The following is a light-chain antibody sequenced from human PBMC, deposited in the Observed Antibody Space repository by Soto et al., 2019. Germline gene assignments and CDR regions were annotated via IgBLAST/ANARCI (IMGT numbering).Light chain of an antibody. CDR2: AAS. J-gene: IGKJ1*01. Sequence: DIQMTQSPSSLSASVGDRVTITCRASQSISSYLNWYQQKPGKAPTLLIYAASSLQSGVPSRLSGSGSGTDFTLTISSLQPEDFATYYFQQSYSTLWTFGQGTKVEIK. V-gene: IGKV1-39*01. CDR1: QSISSY. CDR3: QQSYSTLWT.